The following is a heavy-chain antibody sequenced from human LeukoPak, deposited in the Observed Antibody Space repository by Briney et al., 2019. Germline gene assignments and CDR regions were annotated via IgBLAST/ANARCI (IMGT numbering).Heavy chain of an antibody. CDR3: ATPLDYRDRSGFHQGGD. CDR1: GFTFSGHW. CDR2: IKEDGSKK. Sequence: PGGSLRLSCAASGFTFSGHWMTWVRQAPGKGLEWVANIKEDGSKKNYVDSVKGRFTISRDNAKNSLYLQMTSLRAEDTAMYYCATPLDYRDRSGFHQGGDWGQGTLVTVSS. V-gene: IGHV3-7*03. J-gene: IGHJ4*02. D-gene: IGHD3-22*01.